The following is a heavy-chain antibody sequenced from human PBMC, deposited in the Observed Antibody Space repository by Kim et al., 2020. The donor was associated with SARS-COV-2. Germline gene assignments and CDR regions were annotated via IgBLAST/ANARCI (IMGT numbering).Heavy chain of an antibody. J-gene: IGHJ3*02. Sequence: YYNPSLKSRVTISVDTSKNQFSLKLSSVTAADTAVYYCARSGPSDAFDIWGQGTMVTVSS. V-gene: IGHV4-39*01. D-gene: IGHD3-10*01. CDR3: ARSGPSDAFDI.